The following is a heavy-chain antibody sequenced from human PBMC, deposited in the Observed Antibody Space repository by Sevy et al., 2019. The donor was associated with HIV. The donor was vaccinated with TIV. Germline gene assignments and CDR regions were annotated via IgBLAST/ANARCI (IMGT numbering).Heavy chain of an antibody. CDR1: GFTFSRYG. V-gene: IGHV3-30*18. Sequence: GGSLRLSCSSSGFTFSRYGMHWVRQAPGKGLEWVAVISYDGSNKYYAASMKARFTITRDKYKNTLYLQMNSLRIEATAVYYCGKIMRGGSYGSGPEFWGQGILVTVSS. J-gene: IGHJ4*02. D-gene: IGHD3-10*01. CDR3: GKIMRGGSYGSGPEF. CDR2: ISYDGSNK.